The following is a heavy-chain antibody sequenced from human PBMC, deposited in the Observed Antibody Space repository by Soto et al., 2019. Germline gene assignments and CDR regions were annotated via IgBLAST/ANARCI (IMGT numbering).Heavy chain of an antibody. D-gene: IGHD5-12*01. CDR3: ARVTRKPRLNRPYEYKFDY. CDR2: IYYSGST. J-gene: IGHJ4*02. V-gene: IGHV4-31*03. CDR1: GGSISSGGYY. Sequence: QVQLQESGPGLVKPSQTLSLTCTVSGGSISSGGYYWSWIRQHPGKGLEWIGYIYYSGSTYYNPSLKSRVTISVDTSKNQFSLKLSSVTAADTAVYYCARVTRKPRLNRPYEYKFDYWGQGTLVTVSS.